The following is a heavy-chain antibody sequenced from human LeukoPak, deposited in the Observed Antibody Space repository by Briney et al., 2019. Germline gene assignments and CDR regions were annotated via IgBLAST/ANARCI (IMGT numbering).Heavy chain of an antibody. J-gene: IGHJ4*02. D-gene: IGHD3-9*01. CDR3: ARDAELRYFDWLLYPNESDY. CDR1: GFTFSTYG. CDR2: LWYDGSNE. Sequence: PGGSLRLSCAASGFTFSTYGMHWVRQAPGKGPEWVAVLWYDGSNEYCVDSVKGRFTISRDNSKNTLYLQMNSLRAEDTAVYYCARDAELRYFDWLLYPNESDYWGQGTLVTVSS. V-gene: IGHV3-33*01.